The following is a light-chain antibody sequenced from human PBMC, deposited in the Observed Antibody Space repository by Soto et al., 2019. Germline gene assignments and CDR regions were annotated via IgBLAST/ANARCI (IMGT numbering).Light chain of an antibody. Sequence: DIQMTQSPSTLSASVGDRVTITCRASQSITTWLAWFQQKPGKAPKLLIYDASSLESGVPLRFSGGGSGTEVTLTISSLQPDDFATYYCQQYSRYPTWTCGQGTKVEVK. J-gene: IGKJ1*01. CDR3: QQYSRYPTWT. CDR2: DAS. V-gene: IGKV1-5*01. CDR1: QSITTW.